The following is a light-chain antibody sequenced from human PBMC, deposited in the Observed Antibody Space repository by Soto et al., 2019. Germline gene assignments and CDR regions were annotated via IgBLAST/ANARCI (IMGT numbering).Light chain of an antibody. V-gene: IGKV3-11*01. J-gene: IGKJ5*01. CDR1: QTINNY. Sequence: IVLTQSPATLSLSPGERATLSCRASQTINNYLAWYQHKPGQAPRLLIYDASNRATGIPARFSGSGSGTDFTLTISSLEPEDFAVYYCQQRSNWPITFGQGTRLEIK. CDR2: DAS. CDR3: QQRSNWPIT.